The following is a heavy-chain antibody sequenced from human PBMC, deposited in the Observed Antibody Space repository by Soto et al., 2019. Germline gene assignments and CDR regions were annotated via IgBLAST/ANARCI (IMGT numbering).Heavy chain of an antibody. CDR3: AKDIYYFDY. Sequence: SETLSLTCTVSGGSISSSSYYWGWIRQPPGKGLEWIGSIYYSGSTYYNPSLKSRVTISVDTSKNQFSLKLSSLTAADTAVYYCAKDIYYFDYWGQGTLVTVSS. CDR1: GGSISSSSYY. D-gene: IGHD2-21*01. CDR2: IYYSGST. J-gene: IGHJ4*02. V-gene: IGHV4-39*07.